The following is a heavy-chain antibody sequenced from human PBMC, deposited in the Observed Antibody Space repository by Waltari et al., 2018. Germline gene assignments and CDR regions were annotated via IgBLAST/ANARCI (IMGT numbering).Heavy chain of an antibody. V-gene: IGHV3-9*01. D-gene: IGHD1-26*01. CDR1: GFNFDDYA. CDR3: SKGHSWRYRLKD. Sequence: EVQLVESGGGLVQPGRSLRLSCAVSGFNFDDYAMTWVRQAPGKGLEWVSSISWNCDNIGYADSCNGPFTIPRDNAKNPLFLQMNRLRPEDTAFYFCSKGHSWRYRLKDLGQGTLVTVSS. J-gene: IGHJ4*02. CDR2: ISWNCDNI.